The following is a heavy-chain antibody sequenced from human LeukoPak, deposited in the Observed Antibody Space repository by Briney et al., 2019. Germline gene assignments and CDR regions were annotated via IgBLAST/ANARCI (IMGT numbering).Heavy chain of an antibody. D-gene: IGHD1-26*01. J-gene: IGHJ4*02. CDR3: ARGGYSGTEKPNDY. Sequence: ASVKVSCKASGYTFSGYYMHWVRQAPGQGLEWMGWINPNSGGTYCTQKFQGRVTMTRDTSISTAYMELSSLRSDDTAVYYCARGGYSGTEKPNDYWGQGTLVTVSS. CDR2: INPNSGGT. V-gene: IGHV1-2*02. CDR1: GYTFSGYY.